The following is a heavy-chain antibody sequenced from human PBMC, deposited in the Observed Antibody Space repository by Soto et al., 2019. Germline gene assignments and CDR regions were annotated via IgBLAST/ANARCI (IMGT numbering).Heavy chain of an antibody. V-gene: IGHV4-38-2*01. Sequence: PSETLSRTGSVAGYSIGRAYHCGWIPQPPGKGREWIGNIYHSGTTYYNPSLESRGTRSVYTSNNQFSLKLNSVTSADTAVYYCATAFSGDHAAYYYGMDVWGQGTTVTVSS. D-gene: IGHD3-3*01. CDR2: IYHSGTT. J-gene: IGHJ6*02. CDR3: ATAFSGDHAAYYYGMDV. CDR1: GYSIGRAYH.